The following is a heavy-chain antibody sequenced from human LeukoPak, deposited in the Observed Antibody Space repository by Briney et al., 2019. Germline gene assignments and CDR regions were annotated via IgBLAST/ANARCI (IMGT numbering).Heavy chain of an antibody. CDR3: ARDRAGSAWYTTFDY. J-gene: IGHJ4*02. D-gene: IGHD6-19*01. V-gene: IGHV1-18*01. CDR2: ISIYNGNT. CDR1: GGTFSSYA. Sequence: ASVKVSCKASGGTFSSYAISWVRQAPGQGLGWMWWISIYNGNTNYAQTLQGRVTMTTDTSTSRVYMDLRSLRSDGTAVYYCARDRAGSAWYTTFDYWGQGTLVTVSS.